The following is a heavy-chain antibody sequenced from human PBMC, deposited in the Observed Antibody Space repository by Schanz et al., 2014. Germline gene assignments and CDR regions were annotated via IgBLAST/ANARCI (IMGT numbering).Heavy chain of an antibody. Sequence: QVQLVQSGAEVKKPGASVKVSCEASGYTFTSYYIHWFRPAPGQGLEWMGLINPSVGNTNYAQKFRGRVAMTRDTSTSTVYMELSSLRSEDTAVYFCARGPSTDDFDIWGQGTMVTVSS. CDR2: INPSVGNT. CDR3: ARGPSTDDFDI. J-gene: IGHJ3*02. V-gene: IGHV1-46*03. CDR1: GYTFTSYY.